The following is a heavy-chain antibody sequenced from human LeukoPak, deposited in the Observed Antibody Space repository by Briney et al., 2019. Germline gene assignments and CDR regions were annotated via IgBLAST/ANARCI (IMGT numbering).Heavy chain of an antibody. V-gene: IGHV3-23*01. D-gene: IGHD3-22*01. CDR2: ISDSGGRT. CDR3: ATRSSTYYYDSSGYRPDY. CDR1: GITLSNYG. Sequence: GGSLRLSCAVSGITLSNYGMSWVRQAPGKGLEWVAGISDSGGRTNYADSVKGRFTISRDNPKNTLYLQMNSLRAEDTAVYYCATRSSTYYYDSSGYRPDYWGQGTLVTVSS. J-gene: IGHJ4*02.